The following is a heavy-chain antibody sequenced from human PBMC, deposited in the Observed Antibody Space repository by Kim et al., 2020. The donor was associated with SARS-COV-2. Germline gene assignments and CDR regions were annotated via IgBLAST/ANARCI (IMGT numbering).Heavy chain of an antibody. D-gene: IGHD1-26*01. V-gene: IGHV4-34*01. Sequence: YNPSLKRRVTISVDTSKNQFSLKLSSVTAADTAVYYCARGRSGSWGRTDYWGQGTLVTVSS. CDR3: ARGRSGSWGRTDY. J-gene: IGHJ4*02.